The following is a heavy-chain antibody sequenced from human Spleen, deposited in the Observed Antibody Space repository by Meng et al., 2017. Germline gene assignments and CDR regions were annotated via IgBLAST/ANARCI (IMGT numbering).Heavy chain of an antibody. CDR3: ARSIAARHYYYGMDV. CDR1: GYTFTRYG. D-gene: IGHD6-13*01. Sequence: ASVKVSCKATGYTFTRYGITWVRQAPGQGLEWMGWINTNTGNPTYAQGFTGRFVFTLDTSVSTAYLQISSLRPEDTAIYYCARSIAARHYYYGMDVWGQGTMVNVSS. CDR2: INTNTGNP. V-gene: IGHV7-4-1*02. J-gene: IGHJ6*02.